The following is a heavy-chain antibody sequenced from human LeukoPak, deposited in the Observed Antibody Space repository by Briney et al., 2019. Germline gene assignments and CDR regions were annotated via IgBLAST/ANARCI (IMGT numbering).Heavy chain of an antibody. CDR2: IRYDGSNK. D-gene: IGHD2-21*02. CDR3: AKSKGVTNTYYMDV. V-gene: IGHV3-30*02. J-gene: IGHJ6*03. CDR1: GFTFSSYG. Sequence: GGSLRLSCAASGFTFSSYGMHWVRQAPGKGLEWVAFIRYDGSNKYYADSVKGRFTISRDNSKNTLYLQMNSLRSDDTAVYYCAKSKGVTNTYYMDVWGKGTTVTVSS.